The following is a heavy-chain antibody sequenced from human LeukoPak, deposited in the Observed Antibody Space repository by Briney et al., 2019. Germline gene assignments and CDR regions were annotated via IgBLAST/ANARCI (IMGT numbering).Heavy chain of an antibody. J-gene: IGHJ6*02. CDR2: IYYSGST. CDR3: ARDLSGSYYDYGMDV. D-gene: IGHD1-26*01. CDR1: GGSISSYY. V-gene: IGHV4-59*01. Sequence: SETLSLTCTVSGGSISSYYWSWIRQPPGKGLEWIGYIYYSGSTNYNPSLKSRVTISVDTSKNQFSLKLSSLTAVDTAVYYCARDLSGSYYDYGMDVWGQGTTVTVSS.